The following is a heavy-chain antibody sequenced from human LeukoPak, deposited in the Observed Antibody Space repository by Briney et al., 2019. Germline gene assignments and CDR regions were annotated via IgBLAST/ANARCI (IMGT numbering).Heavy chain of an antibody. J-gene: IGHJ4*02. CDR2: IREDGSHE. D-gene: IGHD3-16*01. CDR1: GFTCSTYW. CDR3: ARGGTWGSFDY. Sequence: GGSLRLSCAASGFTCSTYWMNWVRQAPGKGLEWVAYIREDGSHENYVDSVKGRFTISRDNAKNSLSLQLNSLRAEDTAVYFCARGGTWGSFDYWGQGTLVTVSS. V-gene: IGHV3-7*01.